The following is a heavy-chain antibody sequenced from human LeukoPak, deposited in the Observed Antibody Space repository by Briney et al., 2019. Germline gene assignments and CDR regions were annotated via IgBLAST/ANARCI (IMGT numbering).Heavy chain of an antibody. CDR1: GFTFTRFW. J-gene: IGHJ4*02. D-gene: IGHD3-10*01. CDR3: TRGGEEPFDY. Sequence: GGSLRLSCAGSGFTFTRFWMHWVRQAPGKGPVWVARINVEGTTTTYADSVEGRFTISRDENTLYLQMNHLRVDDTAVYYCTRGGEEPFDYWGQGTLVTVSP. CDR2: INVEGTTT. V-gene: IGHV3-74*01.